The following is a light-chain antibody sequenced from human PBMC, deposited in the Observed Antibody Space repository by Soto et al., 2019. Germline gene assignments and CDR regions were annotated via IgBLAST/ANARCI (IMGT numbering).Light chain of an antibody. CDR3: QQRSNWWT. CDR1: PRVSSY. Sequence: EIVLTQSPAALSLSPGERATLSCRASPRVSSYLAWYQQKPGQAPRLLIYDASNRATGIPARFSGSGSGTDFTLTISSLEPEDFAVYYCQQRSNWWTFGQGTKVKIK. V-gene: IGKV3-11*01. J-gene: IGKJ1*01. CDR2: DAS.